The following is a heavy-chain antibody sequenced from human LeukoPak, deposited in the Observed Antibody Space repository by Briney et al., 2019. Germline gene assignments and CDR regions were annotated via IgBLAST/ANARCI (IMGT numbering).Heavy chain of an antibody. V-gene: IGHV1-2*02. CDR1: GYTFTGYY. J-gene: IGHJ6*03. Sequence: GASVKVSCKASGYTFTGYYMHWVRQAPGQGLEWMGWINPNSGGTNYAQKFQGRVTMTRDTSISTAYMELSRLRSDDTAVYYCASNPNSSSWPQPIYYYYMDVWGKGTTVTVSS. CDR3: ASNPNSSSWPQPIYYYYMDV. D-gene: IGHD6-13*01. CDR2: INPNSGGT.